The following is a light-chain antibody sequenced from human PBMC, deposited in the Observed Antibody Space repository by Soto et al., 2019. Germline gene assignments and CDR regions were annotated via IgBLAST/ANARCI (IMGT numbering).Light chain of an antibody. CDR3: QQYYIYIT. J-gene: IGKJ5*01. CDR1: QNSDYW. V-gene: IGKV1-5*03. CDR2: KAS. Sequence: DIQMTQSPSALSTSVGDRVTITCRASQNSDYWLAWYQQKPGKAPKLLIYKASALQSVVPSRFSGSGSGTEFTLTISSLQPDDFATYYCQQYYIYITFGQGTRLDIK.